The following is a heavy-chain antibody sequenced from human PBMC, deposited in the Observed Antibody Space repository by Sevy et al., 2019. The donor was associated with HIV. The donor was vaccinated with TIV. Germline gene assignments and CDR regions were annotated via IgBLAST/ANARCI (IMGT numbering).Heavy chain of an antibody. V-gene: IGHV4-38-2*01. CDR3: ARVENSSGWYDYYYFDY. J-gene: IGHJ4*02. CDR2: IYHSVST. CDR1: GYSISSGYY. D-gene: IGHD6-19*01. Sequence: SETLSLTCAVSGYSISSGYYWGWIRQPPGKGLEWIGSIYHSVSTYYNPSLKSRVTISVDTSKNQFSLKLSSVTAADTAVYYCARVENSSGWYDYYYFDYWGQGTLVTVSS.